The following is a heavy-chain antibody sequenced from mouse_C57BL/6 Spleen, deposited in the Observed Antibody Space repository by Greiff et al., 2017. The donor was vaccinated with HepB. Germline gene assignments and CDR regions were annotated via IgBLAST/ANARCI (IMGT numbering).Heavy chain of an antibody. D-gene: IGHD1-1*01. CDR3: ARRGYGSSYRGAMDY. J-gene: IGHJ4*01. CDR1: GFTFSDYY. V-gene: IGHV5-12*01. Sequence: EVKLMESGGGLVQPGGSLKLSCAASGFTFSDYYMYWVRQTPEKRLEWVAYISNGGGSTYYPDTVKGRFTISRDNAKNTLYLQMSRLKSEDTAMYYCARRGYGSSYRGAMDYWGQGTSVTVSS. CDR2: ISNGGGST.